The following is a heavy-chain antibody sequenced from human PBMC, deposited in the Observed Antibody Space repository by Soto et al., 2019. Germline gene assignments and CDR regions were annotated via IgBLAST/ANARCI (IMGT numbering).Heavy chain of an antibody. CDR3: ARRIGDSSGSHDAFDI. V-gene: IGHV5-10-1*01. Sequence: LKISCKGSGYSFTSYWISWVRQMPGKGLEWMGRIDPSDSYTNYSPSFQGHVTISADKSISTAYLQWSSLKASDTAMYYCARRIGDSSGSHDAFDIWGQGTMVTVSS. J-gene: IGHJ3*02. CDR2: IDPSDSYT. CDR1: GYSFTSYW. D-gene: IGHD3-22*01.